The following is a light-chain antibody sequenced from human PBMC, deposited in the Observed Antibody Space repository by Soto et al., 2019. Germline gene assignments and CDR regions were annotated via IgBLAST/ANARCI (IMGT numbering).Light chain of an antibody. V-gene: IGKV3-20*01. CDR2: GAS. CDR3: QQYGSSPPYT. CDR1: QSVSRSY. Sequence: EIVLTQSPGPLSLSPGDRATLSCRASQSVSRSYLAWYHHKTGQAPRLLIYGASSRATGIPDRFSGSGSGTDFTLSISRLEPEDVAVYYCQQYGSSPPYTFGQGTKLEIK. J-gene: IGKJ2*01.